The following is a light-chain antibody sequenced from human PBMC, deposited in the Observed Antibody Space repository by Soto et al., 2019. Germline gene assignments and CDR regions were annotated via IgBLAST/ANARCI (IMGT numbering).Light chain of an antibody. CDR3: MQALRPPLT. J-gene: IGKJ4*01. Sequence: DIVMTQSPLSLPVTPGEPASISCRSSQSLLNSNGYNCLDWYLQRPGQSPQLLIHLGSIRASGVPDRFSASGSGTDFTLKISSVEAEDVGVYYCMQALRPPLTFGGGTKVEIK. CDR2: LGS. V-gene: IGKV2-28*01. CDR1: QSLLNSNGYNC.